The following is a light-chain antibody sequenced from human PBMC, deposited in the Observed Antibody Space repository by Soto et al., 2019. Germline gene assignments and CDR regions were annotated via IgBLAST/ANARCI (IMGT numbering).Light chain of an antibody. CDR1: QSISSSF. Sequence: DIVLTQSPGTLSLSPGQRATLSCRASQSISSSFLAWYQQKPGQAPRLLIYGASSRATGIPDRFSGSGSGTEFTLTISSLQSEDFAVYYCQQYNNWPRTFGQGTKV. CDR3: QQYNNWPRT. J-gene: IGKJ1*01. CDR2: GAS. V-gene: IGKV3-20*01.